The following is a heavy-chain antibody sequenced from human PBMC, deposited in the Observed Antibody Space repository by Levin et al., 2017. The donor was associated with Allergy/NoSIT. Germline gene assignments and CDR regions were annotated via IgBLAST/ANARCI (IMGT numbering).Heavy chain of an antibody. D-gene: IGHD2-21*02. Sequence: GGSLRLSCAASGFTFSVYWMAWVRQAPGKGLEWVANIKHDGSEGHHVGSVRGRFTISRDNARKSLYLQMNSLRVEDTAVYYCVRDCGGDCYSYWGQGTLVTVSS. V-gene: IGHV3-7*01. J-gene: IGHJ4*02. CDR1: GFTFSVYW. CDR3: VRDCGGDCYSY. CDR2: IKHDGSEG.